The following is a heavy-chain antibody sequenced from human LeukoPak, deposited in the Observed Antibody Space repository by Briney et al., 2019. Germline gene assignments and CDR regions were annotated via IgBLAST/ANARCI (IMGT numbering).Heavy chain of an antibody. J-gene: IGHJ4*02. CDR2: VSYDGSNK. CDR1: GFTFSSYG. Sequence: GGSLRLSCAASGFTFSSYGMHWVRQAPGKGLEWVAVVSYDGSNKYYADSEKGRFTISRDNSKNTLYLQMYSLRAEDTAVYYCAKSPRVVVAATRPSHFDYWGQGTLVTVSS. V-gene: IGHV3-30*18. D-gene: IGHD2-15*01. CDR3: AKSPRVVVAATRPSHFDY.